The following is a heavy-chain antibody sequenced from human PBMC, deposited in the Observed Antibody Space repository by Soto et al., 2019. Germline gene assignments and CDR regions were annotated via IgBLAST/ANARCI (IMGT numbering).Heavy chain of an antibody. V-gene: IGHV1-24*01. CDR3: ATVGVYYDFWSGRRPFDY. J-gene: IGHJ4*02. CDR1: GYTLTELS. CDR2: FDPEDGET. D-gene: IGHD3-3*01. Sequence: ASVKVSCKVSGYTLTELSMHWVRQAPGKGLEWMGGFDPEDGETIYAQKFQGRVTMTEDTSTDTAYMELSSLRSEDTAVYYCATVGVYYDFWSGRRPFDYWGQGTLVTVSS.